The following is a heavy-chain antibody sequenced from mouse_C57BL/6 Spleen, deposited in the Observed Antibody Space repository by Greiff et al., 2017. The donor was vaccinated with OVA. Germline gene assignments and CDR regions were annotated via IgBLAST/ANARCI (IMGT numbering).Heavy chain of an antibody. Sequence: DVMLVESGGGLVKPGGSLKLSCAASGFTFSSYAMSWVRQTPEKRLEWVATISDGGSYTYYPDNVKGRFTISRDNAKNNLYLQMSHLKSEDTAMDYCARDRLAGAMDYWGQGTSVTVSS. V-gene: IGHV5-4*01. D-gene: IGHD3-2*02. CDR3: ARDRLAGAMDY. J-gene: IGHJ4*01. CDR1: GFTFSSYA. CDR2: ISDGGSYT.